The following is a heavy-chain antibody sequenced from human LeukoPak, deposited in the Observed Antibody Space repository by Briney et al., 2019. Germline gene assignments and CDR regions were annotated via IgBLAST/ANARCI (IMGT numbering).Heavy chain of an antibody. J-gene: IGHJ4*02. V-gene: IGHV3-74*01. Sequence: GGSPRLSCSASGLGFSINWMHWVRNSPGKGLEWVSHINSDGSNTNYADSVKGRFTISRDNAKNTLYLQLNSLRAEDTAVYYCARGGCSATSCLDYWGQGTLVTVSS. CDR2: INSDGSNT. CDR3: ARGGCSATSCLDY. CDR1: GLGFSINW. D-gene: IGHD2-2*01.